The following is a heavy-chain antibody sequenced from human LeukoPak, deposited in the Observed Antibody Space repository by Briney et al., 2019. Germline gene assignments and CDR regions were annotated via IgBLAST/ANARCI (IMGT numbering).Heavy chain of an antibody. Sequence: TLSLTCTVSGDSISNGGYYWSRLRLHPGNGLEWVGYSYDSGTTYYSPAIQSRVSISVDTSDNKFSLKLKSLTAADTAVYYCARGGDRRGFDYWGQGTLVTVSS. V-gene: IGHV4-31*03. D-gene: IGHD1-14*01. CDR2: SYDSGTT. CDR1: GDSISNGGYY. J-gene: IGHJ4*02. CDR3: ARGGDRRGFDY.